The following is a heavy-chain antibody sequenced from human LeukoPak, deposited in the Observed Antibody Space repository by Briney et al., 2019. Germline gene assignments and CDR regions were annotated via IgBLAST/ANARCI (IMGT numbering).Heavy chain of an antibody. V-gene: IGHV4-31*03. CDR2: IYYSGTT. D-gene: IGHD2-15*01. J-gene: IGHJ5*02. CDR3: ARTVVIAATYWFDP. CDR1: GGPVSSGGHY. Sequence: SETLSLTCTVSGGPVSSGGHYWTWIRQYPGKGLEWIGYIYYSGTTHYNPSLKSRVTISLDTSKNQFSLNLSSVTAADTAVYYCARTVVIAATYWFDPWGQGSLVTVSS.